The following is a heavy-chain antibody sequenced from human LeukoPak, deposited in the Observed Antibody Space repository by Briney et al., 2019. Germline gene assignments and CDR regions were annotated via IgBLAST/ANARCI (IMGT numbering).Heavy chain of an antibody. D-gene: IGHD6-13*01. CDR2: ISGSGGST. Sequence: GGSLRLSCAASGFTFSNYGMNWVRQAPGKGLEWVSAISGSGGSTYYADSVKGRFTISRDNSKNTLYLQMNSLRAEDTAVYYCAKTHQQLVPARVFDYWGQGTLVTVSS. J-gene: IGHJ4*02. CDR3: AKTHQQLVPARVFDY. CDR1: GFTFSNYG. V-gene: IGHV3-23*01.